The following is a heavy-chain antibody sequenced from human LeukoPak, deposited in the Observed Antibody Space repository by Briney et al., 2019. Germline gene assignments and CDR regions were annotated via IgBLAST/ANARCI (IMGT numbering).Heavy chain of an antibody. CDR2: INPNSGGT. CDR3: ARVVAVAGTQNY. J-gene: IGHJ4*02. CDR1: GHTFTGYY. Sequence: ASVKVSCKASGHTFTGYYMHWVRQAPGQGLEWMGWINPNSGGTNHAQKFQGRVTMTRDTSISTAYMELSRLRSDDTAVYYCARVVAVAGTQNYWGQGTLVTVSS. D-gene: IGHD6-19*01. V-gene: IGHV1-2*02.